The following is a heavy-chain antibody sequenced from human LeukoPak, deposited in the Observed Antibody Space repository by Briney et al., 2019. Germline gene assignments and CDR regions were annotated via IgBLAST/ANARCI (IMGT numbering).Heavy chain of an antibody. D-gene: IGHD6-19*01. V-gene: IGHV4-59*01. CDR1: GGSISSYY. CDR2: IYYSGST. J-gene: IGHJ4*02. Sequence: SETLSLTCTVSGGSISSYYWSWIRQPPGKGLEWIGYIYYSGSTNYNPSLKSRVTISVDTSKNQFSLKLSSVTAADTAVYYCARSTLSGWYVPFGYWGQGTLVTVSS. CDR3: ARSTLSGWYVPFGY.